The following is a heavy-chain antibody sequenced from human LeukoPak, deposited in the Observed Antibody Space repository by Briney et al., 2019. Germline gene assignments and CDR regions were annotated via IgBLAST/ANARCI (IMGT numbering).Heavy chain of an antibody. Sequence: GASVKVSCKASGYTFTDNYNHWVRHAQGQGLEWMGMINPNSGGTDYAQKLQGRVTITRDTHISTEYMALSRLRTDDTSVYYCAREMSTIENDHWGQGTLVTVSS. CDR3: AREMSTIENDH. CDR1: GYTFTDNY. J-gene: IGHJ5*02. D-gene: IGHD5-24*01. V-gene: IGHV1-2*02. CDR2: INPNSGGT.